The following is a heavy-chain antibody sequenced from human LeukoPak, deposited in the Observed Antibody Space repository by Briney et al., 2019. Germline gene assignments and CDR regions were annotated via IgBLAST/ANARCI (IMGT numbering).Heavy chain of an antibody. J-gene: IGHJ6*03. CDR2: INPNSGGT. Sequence: ASVKVSCKASGYTFTSYAMNWVRQAPGQGLEWMGWINPNSGGTNYAQKFQGRVTMTRDTSISTAYMELTRLRSDDTAVYYCARAVRGSYDYYMDVWGKGTTVTISS. D-gene: IGHD1-26*01. CDR1: GYTFTSYA. CDR3: ARAVRGSYDYYMDV. V-gene: IGHV1-2*02.